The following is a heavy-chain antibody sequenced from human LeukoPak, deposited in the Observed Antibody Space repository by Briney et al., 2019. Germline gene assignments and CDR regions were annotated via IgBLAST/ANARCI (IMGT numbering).Heavy chain of an antibody. J-gene: IGHJ3*02. Sequence: PSETLSLTCTVSGGSISSYYWSWIRQPPGKGLEWIGYTYYSGSTNYDPSLKSRVTISVDTSKNQFSLKLSSVTAADTAVYYCARQGEYYYDSSGLAFDIWGQGTMVTVSS. CDR3: ARQGEYYYDSSGLAFDI. CDR2: TYYSGST. CDR1: GGSISSYY. V-gene: IGHV4-59*08. D-gene: IGHD3-22*01.